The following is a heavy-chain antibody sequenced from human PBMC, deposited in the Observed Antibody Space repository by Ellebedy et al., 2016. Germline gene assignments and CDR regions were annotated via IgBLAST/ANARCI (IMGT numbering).Heavy chain of an antibody. CDR1: GYSFTSYW. J-gene: IGHJ4*02. D-gene: IGHD2-2*01. Sequence: GESLKISCKGSGYSFTSYWIGWVRQMPGKGLEWMGIIYPGDSDTRYSPSFQGQVTISADKSISTAYLQWSSLKASDTAMYYCASYCSSTRCYEDYYFDYWGQGTLVTVSS. CDR2: IYPGDSDT. V-gene: IGHV5-51*01. CDR3: ASYCSSTRCYEDYYFDY.